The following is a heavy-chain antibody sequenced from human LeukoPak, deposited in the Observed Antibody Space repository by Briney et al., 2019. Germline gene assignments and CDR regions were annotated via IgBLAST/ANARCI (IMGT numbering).Heavy chain of an antibody. CDR3: AKAGDYYDSSGYYPGAFDI. V-gene: IGHV3-48*01. J-gene: IGHJ3*02. CDR1: GFTFSSYS. Sequence: GGSLRLSCAASGFTFSSYSMNWVRQAPGKGLEWVSYISSSSSTIYYADSVKGRFTISRDNSKNTLYLQMNSLRAEDTAVYYCAKAGDYYDSSGYYPGAFDIWGQGTMVTVSS. CDR2: ISSSSSTI. D-gene: IGHD3-22*01.